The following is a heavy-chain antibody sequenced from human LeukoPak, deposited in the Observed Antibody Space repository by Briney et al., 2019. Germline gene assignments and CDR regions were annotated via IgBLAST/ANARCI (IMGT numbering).Heavy chain of an antibody. CDR1: GGSISSYY. CDR3: ARGPYYYDSSGYYLDY. V-gene: IGHV4-4*07. Sequence: PSETLSLTCTVSGGSISSYYWSWLRQPAGKGLEWIGRIYTSGSTNYNPSLKSRVTMSVDTSKNQFSPKLSSVTAADTAVYYCARGPYYYDSSGYYLDYWGQGTLVTVSS. J-gene: IGHJ4*02. D-gene: IGHD3-22*01. CDR2: IYTSGST.